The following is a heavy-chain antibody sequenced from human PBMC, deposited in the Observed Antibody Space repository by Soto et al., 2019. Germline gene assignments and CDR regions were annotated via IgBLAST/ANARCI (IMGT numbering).Heavy chain of an antibody. V-gene: IGHV3-23*01. J-gene: IGHJ2*01. CDR2: ISSSGGST. Sequence: KGLEWVSAISSSGGSTYYADSVKGRFTISRDNSKNTLYLQMNSLRAEDTFFFQAEDGIRDTVPVSAFLLNRSSDL. CDR3: EDGIRDTVPVSAFLLNRSSDL. D-gene: IGHD2-15*01.